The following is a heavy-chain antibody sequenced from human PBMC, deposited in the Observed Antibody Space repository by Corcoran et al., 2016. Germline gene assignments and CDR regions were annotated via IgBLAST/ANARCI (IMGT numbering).Heavy chain of an antibody. CDR2: IYSGGST. CDR1: GFTVSSNY. D-gene: IGHD3-3*01. V-gene: IGHV3-53*01. Sequence: EVQLVESGGGLIQPGGSLRLSCAASGFTVSSNYMSWVRQAPGKGLEWVSVIYSGGSTYYADSVKGRFTISRDNSKNTLYLQMNSLRAEDTAVYYCARAHYYDFWSGYYESGWFDPWGQGTLVTVSS. CDR3: ARAHYYDFWSGYYESGWFDP. J-gene: IGHJ5*02.